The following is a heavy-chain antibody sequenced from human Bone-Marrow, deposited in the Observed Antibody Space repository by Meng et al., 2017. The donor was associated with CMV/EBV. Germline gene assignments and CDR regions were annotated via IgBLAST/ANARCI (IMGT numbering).Heavy chain of an antibody. Sequence: SETLSLTCTVSGGSISSSSYYWGWIRQPPGKGLEWIGSIYYSGSTYYNPSLKSRVTISVDTSKNQFSLKLSSVTAADTAVYYCARGLYGSGSYYNLRSGWDYYFDYWAQGTLVTVSS. CDR2: IYYSGST. CDR1: GGSISSSSYY. D-gene: IGHD3-10*01. J-gene: IGHJ4*02. CDR3: ARGLYGSGSYYNLRSGWDYYFDY. V-gene: IGHV4-39*07.